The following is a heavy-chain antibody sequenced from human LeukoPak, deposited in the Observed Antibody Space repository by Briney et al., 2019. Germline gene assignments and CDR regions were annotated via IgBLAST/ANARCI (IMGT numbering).Heavy chain of an antibody. V-gene: IGHV3-9*01. CDR3: AKATYSTSPVYYFDY. D-gene: IGHD6-6*01. J-gene: IGHJ4*02. CDR1: GFTFDDYA. CDR2: ISWNSAMI. Sequence: GGSLRLSCAASGFTFDDYAMHWVRQGPGKGLEWVSGISWNSAMIAYADSVKGRFTISRDNAKNSLYLQMNSLRAEDTAFYYCAKATYSTSPVYYFDYWGQGTLVTVSS.